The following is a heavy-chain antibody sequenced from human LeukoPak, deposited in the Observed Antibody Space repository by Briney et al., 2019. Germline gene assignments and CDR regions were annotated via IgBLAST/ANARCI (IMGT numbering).Heavy chain of an antibody. V-gene: IGHV1-69*06. J-gene: IGHJ4*02. Sequence: GAAVKVSCKASGGTFSSYTISWVRQAPGQGLEWMGGIIPLFGTPDYAQKFQDRLTITADKSTSTAYMELSSLRSEDTAVYYCASGMVYATLGYWGQGTLVTVSS. CDR2: IIPLFGTP. CDR1: GGTFSSYT. CDR3: ASGMVYATLGY. D-gene: IGHD2-8*01.